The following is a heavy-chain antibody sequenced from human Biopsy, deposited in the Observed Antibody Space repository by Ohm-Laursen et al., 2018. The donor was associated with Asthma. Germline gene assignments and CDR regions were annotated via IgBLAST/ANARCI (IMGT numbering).Heavy chain of an antibody. Sequence: TQTLTLTCSFSGLSLINSGVGVGWIRQPPGKAPEWLALIYGNDDRDYSQSLKSRLTITKDTSRRQVVLKMTNMDPVDTGTYFCARAIRLEDFLTGSFTSYFDNWDLGTLVSVS. CDR1: GLSLINSGVG. V-gene: IGHV2-5*01. CDR3: ARAIRLEDFLTGSFTSYFDN. J-gene: IGHJ4*01. D-gene: IGHD3/OR15-3a*01. CDR2: IYGNDDR.